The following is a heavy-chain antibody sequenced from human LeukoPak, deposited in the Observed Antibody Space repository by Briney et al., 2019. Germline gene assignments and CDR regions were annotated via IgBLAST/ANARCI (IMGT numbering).Heavy chain of an antibody. CDR3: AKSGSYPQSLLYYYYGMDV. Sequence: GGSLRLSCAASGFSFSSYAMTWVRQAPGKGLEWVSAISGSGGSTYYADSVKGRFTISRDNSKNTLYLQMNSLRAEDTAVYYCAKSGSYPQSLLYYYYGMDVWGQGTTVTVSS. CDR1: GFSFSSYA. V-gene: IGHV3-23*01. J-gene: IGHJ6*02. CDR2: ISGSGGST. D-gene: IGHD1-26*01.